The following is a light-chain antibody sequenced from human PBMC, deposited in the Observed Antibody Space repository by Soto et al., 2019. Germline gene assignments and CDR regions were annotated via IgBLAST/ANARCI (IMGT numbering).Light chain of an antibody. V-gene: IGLV2-14*01. CDR3: SSYTTAFARGGYV. CDR2: DVS. Sequence: QSALTQPASVSGSPGQSITLSCTGTSSDVGGCNCVSWFQQHPGKAPKLLIYDVSNRPSGVSDRFSGSKSGNTASLTISGFQSEDEADYYSSSYTTAFARGGYVFGSGTKVTVL. J-gene: IGLJ1*01. CDR1: SSDVGGCNC.